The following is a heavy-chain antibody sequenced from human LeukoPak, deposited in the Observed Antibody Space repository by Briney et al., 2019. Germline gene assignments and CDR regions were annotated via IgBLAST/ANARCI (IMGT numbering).Heavy chain of an antibody. Sequence: GESLRLSCAASGFTFSSYWMSWVHQAPGKGLEWVANIKQDGSEKYYVDSVKGRFTISRDNAKNSLYLQMNSLRAEDTAVYYCARDFRQLWLRTFDYWGQGTLVTVSS. D-gene: IGHD5-18*01. CDR1: GFTFSSYW. CDR3: ARDFRQLWLRTFDY. CDR2: IKQDGSEK. J-gene: IGHJ4*02. V-gene: IGHV3-7*01.